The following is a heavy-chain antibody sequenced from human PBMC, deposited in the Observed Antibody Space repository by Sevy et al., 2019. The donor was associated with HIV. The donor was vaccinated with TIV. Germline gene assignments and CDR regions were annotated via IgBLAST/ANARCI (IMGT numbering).Heavy chain of an antibody. Sequence: GGSMRLSCAASGFPFTTYAVHWVRQAPGKGLEWLAVISFNGGNKFYADSVRGRFTISRDNSENTMYLQMNSLRVEDTAMYDCAREVSGGERLGQLSAYFDYWGQGTLVTVSS. CDR3: AREVSGGERLGQLSAYFDY. V-gene: IGHV3-30-3*01. J-gene: IGHJ4*02. D-gene: IGHD3-16*02. CDR2: ISFNGGNK. CDR1: GFPFTTYA.